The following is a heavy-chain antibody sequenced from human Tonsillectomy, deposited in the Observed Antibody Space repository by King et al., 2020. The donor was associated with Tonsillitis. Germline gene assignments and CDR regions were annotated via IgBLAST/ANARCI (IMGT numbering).Heavy chain of an antibody. V-gene: IGHV3-30*04. Sequence: VQLVESGGGVVQPGRSLRLSCAASGFTFRNYAMHWVRQAPGKGLEWVAIISYDGTNKFYADSVKGRFTISRDSSKNTLYLKMNSLRAEDTAVFYCARDRGSWVLDIDYWGQGTLVTVSS. CDR1: GFTFRNYA. J-gene: IGHJ4*02. CDR3: ARDRGSWVLDIDY. D-gene: IGHD1-26*01. CDR2: ISYDGTNK.